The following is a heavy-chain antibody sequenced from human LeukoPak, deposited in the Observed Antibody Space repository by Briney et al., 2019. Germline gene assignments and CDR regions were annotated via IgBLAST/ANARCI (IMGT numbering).Heavy chain of an antibody. CDR2: IYTSGST. CDR1: GGSISSYY. CDR3: ASGSGYPSGYFDY. Sequence: SVTLSLTCTVSGGSISSYYWGWIRQPAGKGLEWIGRIYTSGSTNYNPSLKSRVTMSVDTSKNQFSLKLSSVTAADTAVYYCASGSGYPSGYFDYWGQGTLVTVSS. V-gene: IGHV4-4*07. D-gene: IGHD3-22*01. J-gene: IGHJ4*02.